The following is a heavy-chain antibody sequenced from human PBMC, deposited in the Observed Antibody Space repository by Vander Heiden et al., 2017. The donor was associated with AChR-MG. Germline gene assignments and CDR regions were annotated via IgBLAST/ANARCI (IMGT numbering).Heavy chain of an antibody. CDR1: GFTFSSYT. CDR2: ITANSSYI. Sequence: EVQLVESGGGLVKPGGSLRLSCAASGFTFSSYTMNWVRQAPGKGLEWVSSITANSSYIYYADSVKGRFTISRDNAKNSLYMKMNNLRAEDTAVYYWARDHRRHWSFWGQGNLVTVSS. D-gene: IGHD1-1*01. V-gene: IGHV3-21*01. J-gene: IGHJ4*02. CDR3: ARDHRRHWSF.